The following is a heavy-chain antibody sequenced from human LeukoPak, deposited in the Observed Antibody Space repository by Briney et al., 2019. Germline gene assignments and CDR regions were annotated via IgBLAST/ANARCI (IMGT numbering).Heavy chain of an antibody. J-gene: IGHJ6*02. CDR1: GGSFSGYY. CDR3: ARSVGIYYDSSGYRYYYYYYGMDV. Sequence: SETLSLTCAVYGGSFSGYYWSWIRQPPGKGLEWIGEINHSGSTNYNPSLKSRVTISVDTSKNQFSLKLSSVTAADTAVYYCARSVGIYYDSSGYRYYYYYYGMDVWGQGTTVTVSS. CDR2: INHSGST. V-gene: IGHV4-34*01. D-gene: IGHD3-22*01.